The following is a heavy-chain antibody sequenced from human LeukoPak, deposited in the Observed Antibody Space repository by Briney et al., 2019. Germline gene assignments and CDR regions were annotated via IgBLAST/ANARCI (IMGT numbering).Heavy chain of an antibody. V-gene: IGHV4-34*01. D-gene: IGHD1-1*01. CDR2: INHRGDT. Sequence: SETLSLTCAVYGGSFSTYYWSWIRQSPGKGLEWIAEINHRGDTNYNPSVRSRVTISVDTSKNQFSLKITSLTAADTAVYYCARGPTISETGYFDYWGQGTLVTVSS. CDR3: ARGPTISETGYFDY. CDR1: GGSFSTYY. J-gene: IGHJ4*03.